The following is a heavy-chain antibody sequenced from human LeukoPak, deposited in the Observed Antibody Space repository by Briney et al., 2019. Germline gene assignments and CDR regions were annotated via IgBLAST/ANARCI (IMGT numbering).Heavy chain of an antibody. Sequence: GGSLRLSCAASGLTFDDYGMSWVRQAPGKGLEWVSGINWNGGSTGYADSVKGRFTISRDNAKNSLYLQMNSLRAEDTALYYCARDVRYCSSTSCWWDYWGQGTLVTVSS. CDR1: GLTFDDYG. J-gene: IGHJ4*02. D-gene: IGHD2-2*01. CDR2: INWNGGST. CDR3: ARDVRYCSSTSCWWDY. V-gene: IGHV3-20*04.